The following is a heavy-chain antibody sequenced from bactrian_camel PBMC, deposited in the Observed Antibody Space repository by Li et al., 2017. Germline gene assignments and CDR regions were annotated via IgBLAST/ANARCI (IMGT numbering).Heavy chain of an antibody. D-gene: IGHD5*01. V-gene: IGHV3S40*01. J-gene: IGHJ6*01. Sequence: QLVESGGRLVQPGGSLRLSCTASGFTFSDNDFTWVRQAPEKGLEWVSTLNGGGTYYADFVKGRFTISQDNARNTLSLQMYNLKPEDTAMYYCAMEGGVASGPTFSFGYWGQGTQVTVS. CDR1: GFTFSDND. CDR2: LNGGGT. CDR3: AMEGGVASGPTFSFGY.